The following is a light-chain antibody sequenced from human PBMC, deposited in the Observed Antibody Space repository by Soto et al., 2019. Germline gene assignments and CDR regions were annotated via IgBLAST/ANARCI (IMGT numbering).Light chain of an antibody. CDR3: QSYDASLSGSVV. J-gene: IGLJ2*01. Sequence: QSVLPQPPSLSGAPGQRVTISCTGRSSNIGAGYDVHWYQQLPGTAPKLLIYGNSNRPSGVPDRFSGSKSGTSASLAITGLQAEDEADYYCQSYDASLSGSVVFGGGTKLTVL. CDR2: GNS. V-gene: IGLV1-40*01. CDR1: SSNIGAGYD.